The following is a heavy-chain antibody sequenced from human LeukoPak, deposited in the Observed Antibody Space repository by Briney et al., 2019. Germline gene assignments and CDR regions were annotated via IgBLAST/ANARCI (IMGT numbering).Heavy chain of an antibody. CDR3: ELRQLSAGLDY. Sequence: PGRSLRLSCAASGFTFSSYGMHWVRQAPGKGLEWVAVISYDGSNKYYADSVKGRFTISRDNSKNTLYLQMNSLRAEDTAVYYCELRQLSAGLDYWGQGTLVTVSS. CDR2: ISYDGSNK. D-gene: IGHD5-18*01. V-gene: IGHV3-30*03. J-gene: IGHJ4*02. CDR1: GFTFSSYG.